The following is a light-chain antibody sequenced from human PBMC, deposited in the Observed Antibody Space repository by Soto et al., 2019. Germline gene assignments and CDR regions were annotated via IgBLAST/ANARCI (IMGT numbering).Light chain of an antibody. V-gene: IGKV3-20*01. J-gene: IGKJ1*01. CDR1: QSVGTS. Sequence: EIVLTRSPVTLSLSPGERGTLSCRASQSVGTSLAWYQQKPGQAPRLLIYGASNRATGIPDRFSGSGSGTDFTLTISRLEPEDFAVYYCQQYGSPPQTFGQGTKVDNK. CDR2: GAS. CDR3: QQYGSPPQT.